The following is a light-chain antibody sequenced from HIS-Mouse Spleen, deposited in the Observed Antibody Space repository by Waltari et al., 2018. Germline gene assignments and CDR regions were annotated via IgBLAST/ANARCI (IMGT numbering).Light chain of an antibody. V-gene: IGKV3-20*01. Sequence: ELVLTQSPGTLSLSPGERATPSCRASQSVSSSYLAWYQQKPGQAPRLLIYGASSRATGIPDRFSGSGSGTDFTLTISRLEPEDFAVYYCQQYGSSPTFGQGTKVEIK. CDR2: GAS. J-gene: IGKJ1*01. CDR1: QSVSSSY. CDR3: QQYGSSPT.